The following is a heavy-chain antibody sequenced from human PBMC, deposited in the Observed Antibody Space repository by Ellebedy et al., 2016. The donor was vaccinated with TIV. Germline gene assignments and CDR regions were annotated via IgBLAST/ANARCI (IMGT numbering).Heavy chain of an antibody. Sequence: GESLKISCKDSGYRFTSYWIGWVRQMPGKGLEWMGIIYPGDSDTRYSPSSQGQVTISADKSISTAYLQWSSLKASDTAIYYCAGLQMSNYFDYWGQGTLVTVSS. D-gene: IGHD6-6*01. J-gene: IGHJ4*02. V-gene: IGHV5-51*01. CDR3: AGLQMSNYFDY. CDR2: IYPGDSDT. CDR1: GYRFTSYW.